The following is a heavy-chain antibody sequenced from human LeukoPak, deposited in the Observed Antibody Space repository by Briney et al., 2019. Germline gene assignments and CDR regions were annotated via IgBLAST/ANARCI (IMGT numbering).Heavy chain of an antibody. Sequence: ASVKVSCKASGYTFTSYDINWVRQATGQGLEWMGWISIYNGNTNYAQKLQGRVAMTTDTSTSTAYMELRSLRSDDTAVYYCARGPVTLSDAFDIWGQGTMVTVSS. V-gene: IGHV1-18*01. CDR1: GYTFTSYD. D-gene: IGHD3-16*01. J-gene: IGHJ3*02. CDR2: ISIYNGNT. CDR3: ARGPVTLSDAFDI.